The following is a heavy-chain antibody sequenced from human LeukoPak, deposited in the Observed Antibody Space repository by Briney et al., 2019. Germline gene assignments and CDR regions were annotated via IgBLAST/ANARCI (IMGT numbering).Heavy chain of an antibody. D-gene: IGHD5-24*01. CDR1: GYTFTSYD. V-gene: IGHV1-8*01. CDR2: MNPNSGNT. J-gene: IGHJ4*02. CDR3: ARATEMATLYFDY. Sequence: GASVKVSCKVSGYTFTSYDINWVRQATGQGLEWMGWMNPNSGNTGYAQKFQGRVTMTRNTSISTAYMELSSLRSEDTAVYYCARATEMATLYFDYWGQGTLVTASS.